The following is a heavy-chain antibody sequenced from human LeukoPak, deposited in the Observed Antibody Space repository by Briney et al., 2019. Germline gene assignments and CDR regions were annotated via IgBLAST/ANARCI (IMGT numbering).Heavy chain of an antibody. CDR3: TAGTGRSDFDY. CDR2: IKRKGDDGTI. Sequence: GGSLRLSCAASGFTFSNAWMSWVRQAPGRGLEWVGRIKRKGDDGTIDYAAPVKGRLSISRDDSKNTLYLQTNSLKSEDTAVYYCTAGTGRSDFDYWGQGTLVTVSS. J-gene: IGHJ4*02. CDR1: GFTFSNAW. D-gene: IGHD3/OR15-3a*01. V-gene: IGHV3-15*01.